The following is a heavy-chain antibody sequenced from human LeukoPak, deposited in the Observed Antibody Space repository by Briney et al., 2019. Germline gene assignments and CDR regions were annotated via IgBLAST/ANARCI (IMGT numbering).Heavy chain of an antibody. D-gene: IGHD2/OR15-2a*01. V-gene: IGHV3-48*01. J-gene: IGHJ4*02. Sequence: GGSLRLSRTASGLTLTNFTMNWIRQAPGRGPEWISAIRSDTASTFYADSVKGRFTISRDNDKNSLYLLMNSLRVEDTAVYYCVGRIGRDSWGQGTQVTVSS. CDR1: GLTLTNFT. CDR3: VGRIGRDS. CDR2: IRSDTAST.